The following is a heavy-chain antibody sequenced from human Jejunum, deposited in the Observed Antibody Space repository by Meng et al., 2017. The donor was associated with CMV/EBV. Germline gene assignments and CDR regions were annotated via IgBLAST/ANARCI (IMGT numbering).Heavy chain of an antibody. J-gene: IGHJ4*02. D-gene: IGHD5-18*01. Sequence: TISRDNSKNTLYLQMNSLRAEDTAVYYCAKLSGYSYGPPDYWGQGTLVTVSS. CDR3: AKLSGYSYGPPDY. V-gene: IGHV3-23*01.